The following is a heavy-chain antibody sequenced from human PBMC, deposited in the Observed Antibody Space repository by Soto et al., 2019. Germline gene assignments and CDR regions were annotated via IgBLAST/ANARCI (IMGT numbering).Heavy chain of an antibody. CDR3: AEDSPAYYKTFDY. CDR2: INKSGGFT. Sequence: GGSLRLSCAASGFTFSSYTMSWVRQAPGKGLEWVSTINKSGGFTYYADSVKGLFTISRDNSKNTLYLQISSLRAEDTAVYYCAEDSPAYYKTFDYWGRGTLVTVSS. V-gene: IGHV3-23*01. D-gene: IGHD2-21*01. J-gene: IGHJ4*02. CDR1: GFTFSSYT.